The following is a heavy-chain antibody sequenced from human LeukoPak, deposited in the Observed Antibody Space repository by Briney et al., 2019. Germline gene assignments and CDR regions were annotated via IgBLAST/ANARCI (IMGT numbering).Heavy chain of an antibody. CDR3: ARDRGPVHSGWHGPPSNWFDP. CDR2: IYYSGST. V-gene: IGHV4-39*07. Sequence: PSETLSLTCTVSGGSISSSSYYWGWIRQPPGKGLEWIGSIYYSGSTYYNPSLKSRVTISVDTSKNQFSLKLNSVTAADTAVYYCARDRGPVHSGWHGPPSNWFDPWGQGTLVSVSS. J-gene: IGHJ5*02. CDR1: GGSISSSSYY. D-gene: IGHD6-19*01.